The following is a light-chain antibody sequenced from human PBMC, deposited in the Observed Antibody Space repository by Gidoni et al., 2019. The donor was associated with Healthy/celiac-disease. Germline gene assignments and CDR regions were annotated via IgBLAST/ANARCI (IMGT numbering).Light chain of an antibody. CDR1: HILVYSAGNTY. CDR2: KVC. V-gene: IGKV2-30*01. Sequence: VVMPQSPLSLPFTLGQPASTSCRSSHILVYSAGNTYLNWFQQRPGQSPRRLVYKVCNRESGVRDRGSGSGSGTDFTLKISRVEDEDVGVYYCMQGKHWPGTFGQGTKVEIK. J-gene: IGKJ1*01. CDR3: MQGKHWPGT.